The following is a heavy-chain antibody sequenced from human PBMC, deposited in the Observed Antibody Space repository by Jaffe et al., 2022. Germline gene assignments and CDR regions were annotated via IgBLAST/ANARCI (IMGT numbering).Heavy chain of an antibody. D-gene: IGHD2-15*01. V-gene: IGHV1-3*01. CDR1: GYTFTSYA. CDR3: ARDFPTYCSGGSCYLNPAFDI. CDR2: INAGNGNT. J-gene: IGHJ3*02. Sequence: QVQLVQSGAEVKKPGASVKVSCKASGYTFTSYAMHWVRQAPGQRLEWMGWINAGNGNTKYSQKFQGRVTITRDTSASTAYMELSSLRSEDTAVYYCARDFPTYCSGGSCYLNPAFDIWGQGTMVTVSS.